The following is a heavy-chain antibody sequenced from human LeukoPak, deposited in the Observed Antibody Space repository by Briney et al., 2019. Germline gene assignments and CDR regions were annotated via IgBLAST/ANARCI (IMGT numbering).Heavy chain of an antibody. CDR3: ARHRIPNMPGYPGVGGPYYFDY. D-gene: IGHD2-2*01. CDR2: MYYTGST. CDR1: GGSISSSSYY. V-gene: IGHV4-39*01. Sequence: SETLSLTCTVSGGSISSSSYYWGWIRQPPGKGLEWIRSMYYTGSTYYNPSLKSRVTISVDTSKNQFSLKLSSVTAVDTAVYYCARHRIPNMPGYPGVGGPYYFDYWGRGTLVTVSS. J-gene: IGHJ4*02.